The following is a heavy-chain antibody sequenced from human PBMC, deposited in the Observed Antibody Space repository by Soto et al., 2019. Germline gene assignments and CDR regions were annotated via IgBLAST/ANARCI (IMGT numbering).Heavy chain of an antibody. V-gene: IGHV4-59*01. CDR2: VYNSGST. J-gene: IGHJ4*02. D-gene: IGHD6-13*01. CDR3: ARYRREAVAGYTLDN. CDR1: GGSMSSNY. Sequence: SETLSLPCPVSGGSMSSNYWTWIRQPPGKGLEWIGYVYNSGSTNYNPSLKSRVTISEDTSKSQFSLKVNSMTAADTAVYYCARYRREAVAGYTLDNWGQGILVTVSS.